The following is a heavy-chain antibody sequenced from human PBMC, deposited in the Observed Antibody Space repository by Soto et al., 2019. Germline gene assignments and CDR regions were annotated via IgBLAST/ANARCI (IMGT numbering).Heavy chain of an antibody. CDR3: ARLGTYSSGVFDD. D-gene: IGHD6-19*01. CDR1: GDSISSGESY. V-gene: IGHV4-30-4*01. J-gene: IGHJ4*02. CDR2: IFYSGIT. Sequence: SETLSLTCTVSGDSISSGESYWSWIRQPPGKGLEWVGYIFYSGITYYNPSLESRVTMSVDTSKNHFSLNLTSVTAADTAVYYGARLGTYSSGVFDDRGQRTLVTVSS.